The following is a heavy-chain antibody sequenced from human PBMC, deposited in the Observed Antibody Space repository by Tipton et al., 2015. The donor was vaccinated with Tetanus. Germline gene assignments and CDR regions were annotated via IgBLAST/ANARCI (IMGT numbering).Heavy chain of an antibody. J-gene: IGHJ5*02. Sequence: TLSLTCTVSGGSISSYYWSWIRQPAGKGLEWIGRIYTSGSTNYNPSLKSRVTMSVDTSKNQFSLKLSSVTAADPAVYYCARESAIAVARSPGRNWFDPWGQGTLVTVSS. CDR3: ARESAIAVARSPGRNWFDP. D-gene: IGHD6-19*01. V-gene: IGHV4-4*07. CDR2: IYTSGST. CDR1: GGSISSYY.